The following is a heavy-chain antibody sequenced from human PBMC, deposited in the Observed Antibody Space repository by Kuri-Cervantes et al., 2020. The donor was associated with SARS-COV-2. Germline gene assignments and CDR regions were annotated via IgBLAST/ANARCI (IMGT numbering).Heavy chain of an antibody. CDR2: INPNSGGT. V-gene: IGHV1-2*02. J-gene: IGHJ6*03. Sequence: ASVKVSCKASGYSFTGYYIHWVRQAPGQGLEWMGWINPNSGGTNYAQKFQGRVTMTRDTSISTAYMELSRLRSDDTAVYYCARGGGPGMFFEYYMDVWGKGTTVTVSS. CDR1: GYSFTGYY. D-gene: IGHD3-10*02. CDR3: ARGGGPGMFFEYYMDV.